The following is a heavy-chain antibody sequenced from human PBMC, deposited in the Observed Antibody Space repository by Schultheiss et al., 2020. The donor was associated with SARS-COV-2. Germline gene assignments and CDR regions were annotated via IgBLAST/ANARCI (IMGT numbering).Heavy chain of an antibody. J-gene: IGHJ4*02. V-gene: IGHV4-34*01. CDR2: INHSGST. CDR3: ARSWDSSVDY. D-gene: IGHD6-19*01. Sequence: SETLSLTCAVYGGSFSGYYWSWIRQPPGKGLEWIGEINHSGSTNYNPSLKSRVTISVDTSKNQFSLKVSSVTAADTAVYYCARSWDSSVDYWGQGTLVTVSS. CDR1: GGSFSGYY.